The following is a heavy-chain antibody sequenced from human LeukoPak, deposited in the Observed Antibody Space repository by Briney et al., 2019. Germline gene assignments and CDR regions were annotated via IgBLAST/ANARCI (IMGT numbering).Heavy chain of an antibody. V-gene: IGHV4-30-4*08. J-gene: IGHJ6*03. Sequence: PSETLSLTCTVSGGSISSGDYYWSWIRQPPGKGLEWIGYIYYSGSTYYNPSLKSRVTISVDTSKNQFSLKLSSVTAADTAVYYCARVIWGYYDSSGYYSPSYYYYYYYMDVWGKGTTVTVSS. D-gene: IGHD3-22*01. CDR1: GGSISSGDYY. CDR3: ARVIWGYYDSSGYYSPSYYYYYYYMDV. CDR2: IYYSGST.